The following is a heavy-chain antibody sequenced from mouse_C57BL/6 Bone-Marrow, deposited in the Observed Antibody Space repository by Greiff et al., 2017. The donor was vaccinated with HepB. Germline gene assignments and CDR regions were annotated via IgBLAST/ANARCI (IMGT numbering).Heavy chain of an antibody. J-gene: IGHJ3*01. CDR3: VRQGWLGFAY. V-gene: IGHV10-1*01. CDR1: GFSFNTYA. CDR2: IRSKSNNYAT. D-gene: IGHD2-3*01. Sequence: EAGGGLVQPKGSLKLSCAASGFSFNTYAMNWVRQAPGKGLEWVARIRSKSNNYATYYADSVKDRFTISRDDSESMLYLQMNNLKTEDTAMYYCVRQGWLGFAYWGQGTLVTVSA.